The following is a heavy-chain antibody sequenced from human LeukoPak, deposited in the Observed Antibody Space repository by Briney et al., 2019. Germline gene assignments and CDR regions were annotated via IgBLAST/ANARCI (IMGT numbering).Heavy chain of an antibody. CDR1: GFTFSSYW. V-gene: IGHV3-7*01. Sequence: PGGSLRLSCAASGFTFSSYWMNWVRQAPGKGLEWVATIKEDGSEKYYVDSVKGRFAISRDNAKNSLYLQLNSMRAEDTAVYYWGSRGSYLNYGGQEPLAPVP. CDR2: IKEDGSEK. CDR3: GSRGSYLNY. J-gene: IGHJ4*02. D-gene: IGHD1-26*01.